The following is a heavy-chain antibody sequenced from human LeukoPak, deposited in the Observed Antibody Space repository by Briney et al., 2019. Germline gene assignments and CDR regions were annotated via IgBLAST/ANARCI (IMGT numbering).Heavy chain of an antibody. J-gene: IGHJ6*02. Sequence: PGGSLRLSCAASGFTFSSYAMSWVRQAPGKGLEWVSAISGSGGSTYYADSVKGRFTISRDNSKNTLYLQLNSLRAEDTAVYYCAKSHMVRGPQTYYYYGMDVWGQGTTVTVSS. V-gene: IGHV3-23*01. D-gene: IGHD3-10*01. CDR3: AKSHMVRGPQTYYYYGMDV. CDR1: GFTFSSYA. CDR2: ISGSGGST.